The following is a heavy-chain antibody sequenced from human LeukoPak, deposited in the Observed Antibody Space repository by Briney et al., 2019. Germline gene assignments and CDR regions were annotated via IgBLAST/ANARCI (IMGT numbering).Heavy chain of an antibody. J-gene: IGHJ4*02. CDR1: GFTVRTYY. V-gene: IGHV3-53*05. Sequence: GGSLRLSCTATGFTVRTYYIHWVRQAPRKGLEWVSVIYTGGSTYYADSVKGRFNISRDNSKNTVYLQMNSLRPEDTAVYYCAGAEVLSFFDSWGQGTLVTVSS. CDR3: AGAEVLSFFDS. CDR2: IYTGGST. D-gene: IGHD4/OR15-4a*01.